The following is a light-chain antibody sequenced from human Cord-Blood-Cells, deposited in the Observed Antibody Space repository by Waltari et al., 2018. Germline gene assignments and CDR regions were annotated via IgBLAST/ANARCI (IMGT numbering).Light chain of an antibody. Sequence: SSELTQDPAVSVALGQTVRITCHGDSPRSHYASCHQQKPGQAPVLVIYGKNNRPSGIPDRFSGSSSGNTASLTITGAQAEDEADYYCNSRDSSGNHLVVFGGGTKVTVL. V-gene: IGLV3-19*01. CDR3: NSRDSSGNHLVV. J-gene: IGLJ2*01. CDR1: SPRSHY. CDR2: GKN.